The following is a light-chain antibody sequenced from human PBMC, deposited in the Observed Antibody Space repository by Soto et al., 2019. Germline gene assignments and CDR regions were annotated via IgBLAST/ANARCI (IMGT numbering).Light chain of an antibody. CDR1: QSVSSY. CDR2: GAS. J-gene: IGKJ1*01. CDR3: QQYGSSPRA. Sequence: VWTQSPGTLSLSPGERATLSGRASQSVSSYLAWYQQKPGQAPRLLIYGASSRATGIPDRFSGSGSGTDFTLTINSLEPEDFAVYYCQQYGSSPRAFGQGTKVDIK. V-gene: IGKV3-20*01.